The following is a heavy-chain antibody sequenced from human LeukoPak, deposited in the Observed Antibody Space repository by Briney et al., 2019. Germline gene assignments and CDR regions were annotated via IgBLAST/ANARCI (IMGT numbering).Heavy chain of an antibody. V-gene: IGHV4-59*01. CDR1: GCSISSYY. CDR3: ARVRSSGYPPPPAFDY. CDR2: IYYSGST. Sequence: SETLSLTCTVSGCSISSYYWGLIRQPPGKGLEWIWYIYYSGSTNYNPSLKSRVTISVDTSKNQFSLKLSSVTAADTAVYYCARVRSSGYPPPPAFDYWGQGTLVTVSS. J-gene: IGHJ4*02. D-gene: IGHD3-22*01.